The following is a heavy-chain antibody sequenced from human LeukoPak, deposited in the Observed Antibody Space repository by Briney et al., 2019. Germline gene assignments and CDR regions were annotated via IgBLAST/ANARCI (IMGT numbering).Heavy chain of an antibody. CDR3: ARLQQLAKLDY. Sequence: SQTLSLTCTVSGGSISSGDYYWSWIRQPPGKGLEYIGYIYYSGSTYYNPSLKSRITISVDTSKNQFSLKLSSVTAADTAVYYCARLQQLAKLDYWGQGTLVTVSS. V-gene: IGHV4-30-4*01. J-gene: IGHJ4*02. D-gene: IGHD6-13*01. CDR1: GGSISSGDYY. CDR2: IYYSGST.